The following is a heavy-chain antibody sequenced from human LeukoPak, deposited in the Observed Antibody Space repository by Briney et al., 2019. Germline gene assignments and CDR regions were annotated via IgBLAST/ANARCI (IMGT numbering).Heavy chain of an antibody. J-gene: IGHJ4*02. V-gene: IGHV1-18*04. D-gene: IGHD6-19*01. CDR2: ISANNANR. CDR3: ARKMGSSGGWHQVFDY. CDR1: GSTFTSYG. Sequence: ASVKVSCKASGSTFTSYGISWVRQAPGQGLEWMGWISANNANRNYAQNLQGRVTMTTYTSTSTDYMELRSLRSDDTGVYYCARKMGSSGGWHQVFDYWGQGTLVTVSS.